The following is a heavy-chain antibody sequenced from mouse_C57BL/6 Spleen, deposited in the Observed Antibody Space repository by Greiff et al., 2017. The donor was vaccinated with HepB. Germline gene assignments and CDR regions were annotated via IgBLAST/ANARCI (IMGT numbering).Heavy chain of an antibody. J-gene: IGHJ3*01. D-gene: IGHD3-2*02. Sequence: EVQLQQSGPELVKPGASVKISCKASGYTFTDYYMNWVKQSHGKSLEWIGDINPNNGGTSYNQKFKGKATLTVDKSSSTAYMELRSLTSEDSAVYYGARGVSYQAWFAYWGQGTLVTVSA. CDR2: INPNNGGT. CDR1: GYTFTDYY. CDR3: ARGVSYQAWFAY. V-gene: IGHV1-26*01.